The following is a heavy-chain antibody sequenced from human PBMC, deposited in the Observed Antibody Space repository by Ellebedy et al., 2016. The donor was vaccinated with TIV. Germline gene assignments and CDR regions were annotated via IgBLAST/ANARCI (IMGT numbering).Heavy chain of an antibody. D-gene: IGHD2-15*01. CDR3: SKDACGGGKCYRMDV. CDR1: RDSVSSNSVA. J-gene: IGHJ6*02. V-gene: IGHV6-1*01. CDR2: TYYPSKWFN. Sequence: MPSETLSLTCALSRDSVSSNSVAWNLFSQSPSKSLEWLGRTYYPSKWFNDYAVSVKSRITINQDPSKNQFSLQLNSVTSEDTAVYYCSKDACGGGKCYRMDVWGQGTTVTVSS.